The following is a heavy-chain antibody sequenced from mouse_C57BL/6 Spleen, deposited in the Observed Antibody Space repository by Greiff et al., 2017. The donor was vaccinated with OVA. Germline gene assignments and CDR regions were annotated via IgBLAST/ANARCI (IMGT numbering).Heavy chain of an antibody. D-gene: IGHD1-1*01. V-gene: IGHV3-6*01. CDR1: GYSITSGYY. Sequence: EVQLQQSGPGLVKPSQSLSLTCSVTGYSITSGYYWNWIRQFPGNKLEWMGYISYDGSNNYNPSLKNRISITRDTSKNQFFLKLNSVTTEDTATYYCARDHYGTAMDYWGQGTSVTVSS. J-gene: IGHJ4*01. CDR2: ISYDGSN. CDR3: ARDHYGTAMDY.